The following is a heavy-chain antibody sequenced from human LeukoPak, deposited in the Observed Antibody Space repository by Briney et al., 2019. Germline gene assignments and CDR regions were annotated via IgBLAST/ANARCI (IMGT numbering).Heavy chain of an antibody. CDR2: IYTSGST. J-gene: IGHJ5*02. CDR1: GGSISSYY. V-gene: IGHV4-4*07. D-gene: IGHD6-19*01. Sequence: SETLSLTCTVSGGSISSYYWSWIRQPAGKGLEWIGRIYTSGSTNYNPSLKSRVTMSVDTSKNQFSLKLSSVTAADTAVYYCARDQYSSGWYGWFDPWGQGTLATVSS. CDR3: ARDQYSSGWYGWFDP.